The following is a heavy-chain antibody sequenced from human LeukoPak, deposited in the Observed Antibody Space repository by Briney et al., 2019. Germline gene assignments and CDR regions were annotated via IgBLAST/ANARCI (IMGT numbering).Heavy chain of an antibody. J-gene: IGHJ3*02. CDR1: GFTFSSYS. CDR3: ARGWTGTNRGDAFDI. V-gene: IGHV3-48*01. Sequence: PGGSMRLSCAASGFTFSSYSMNWVRQAPGKGLEWVSYISSSSSTIYYADSVKGRFSISRDNAKNSLYLQMNSLRAEDTAVYYCARGWTGTNRGDAFDIWGQGTMVTVSS. D-gene: IGHD1-1*01. CDR2: ISSSSSTI.